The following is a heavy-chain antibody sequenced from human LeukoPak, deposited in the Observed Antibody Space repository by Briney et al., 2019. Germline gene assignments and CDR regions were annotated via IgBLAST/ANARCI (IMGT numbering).Heavy chain of an antibody. V-gene: IGHV4-39*07. CDR2: MGYGGRT. CDR3: ARTKGRAVGQTAFQY. D-gene: IGHD1-26*01. J-gene: IGHJ4*02. Sequence: SETLSLTCTVSRASFSNDYHWGWIRQSPGKGLEWIGTMGYGGRTYFSPSLKSRVSLSIDMSRTYFSLILKSVSAADTAVYYCARTKGRAVGQTAFQYWGQGTLVTVSA. CDR1: RASFSNDYH.